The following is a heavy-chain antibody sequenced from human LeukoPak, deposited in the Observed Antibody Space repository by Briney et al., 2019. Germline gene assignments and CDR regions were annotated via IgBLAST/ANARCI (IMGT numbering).Heavy chain of an antibody. CDR2: IYPGDSDT. J-gene: IGHJ4*02. V-gene: IGHV5-51*01. CDR1: GYSFTSYW. CDR3: ARHHYDILTAVDY. Sequence: GESLKISCKGSGYSFTSYWIGWVRQMPGKGLEWMGIIYPGDSDTRYSPSFQGQDTISADKSISTAYLQWSSLKASDTAMYYCARHHYDILTAVDYWGQGTLVTVSS. D-gene: IGHD3-9*01.